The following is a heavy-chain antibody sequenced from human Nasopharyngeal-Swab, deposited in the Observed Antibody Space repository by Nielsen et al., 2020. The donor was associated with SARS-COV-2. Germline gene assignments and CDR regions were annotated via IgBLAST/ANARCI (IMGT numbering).Heavy chain of an antibody. D-gene: IGHD5-18*01. CDR3: ARKRIQGYYFDY. Sequence: ASVKVSCKASGYTFTDYYMHWVRQAPGQGLECMGRINPNSGGTNYAQKFLGRVTMTRDTSISTAYMELSSLRSEDTAVYYCARKRIQGYYFDYWGQGTLVTVSS. V-gene: IGHV1-2*06. J-gene: IGHJ4*02. CDR2: INPNSGGT. CDR1: GYTFTDYY.